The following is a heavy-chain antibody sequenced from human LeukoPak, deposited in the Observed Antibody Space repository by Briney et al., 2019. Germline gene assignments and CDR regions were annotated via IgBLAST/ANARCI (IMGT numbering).Heavy chain of an antibody. D-gene: IGHD3-3*01. CDR2: MNPNSGNT. J-gene: IGHJ4*02. V-gene: IGHV1-8*01. CDR3: ATVPMYYDFWSGYKSADY. Sequence: ASVKVSCKASGYTFTSYDINWVRQATGQGLEWMGWMNPNSGNTGYAQKFQGRVTMTRNTSISTAYMELSSLRSEDTAVYYCATVPMYYDFWSGYKSADYWGQGTLVTVSS. CDR1: GYTFTSYD.